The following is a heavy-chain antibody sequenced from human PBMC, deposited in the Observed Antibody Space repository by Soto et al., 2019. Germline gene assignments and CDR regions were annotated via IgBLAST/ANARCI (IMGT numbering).Heavy chain of an antibody. V-gene: IGHV3-53*01. J-gene: IGHJ6*02. CDR3: VRDDYGLDA. Sequence: GGSLRLSCAASGFIVSSNYMSWVRQAPGKGLEWVSVIYSGGSTNYADSVKGRFTISRDNSKNILYLQMNSLRAEDTAVYYCVRDDYGLDAWGQGTAVTVSS. CDR2: IYSGGST. CDR1: GFIVSSNY.